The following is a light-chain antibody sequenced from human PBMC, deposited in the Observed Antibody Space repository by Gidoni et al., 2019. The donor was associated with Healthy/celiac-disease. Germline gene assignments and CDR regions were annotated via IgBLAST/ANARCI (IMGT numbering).Light chain of an antibody. J-gene: IGKJ1*01. CDR2: AAS. Sequence: EIQMTPSPSSLSASVGDRVTITCRASQSISSYLNWYQQKPGKAPKLLIYAASSLQSGVPSRFSGSGSGTDFTLTISSLQPEDFATYYCQQSYSTPTFGQGTKVEIK. V-gene: IGKV1-39*01. CDR3: QQSYSTPT. CDR1: QSISSY.